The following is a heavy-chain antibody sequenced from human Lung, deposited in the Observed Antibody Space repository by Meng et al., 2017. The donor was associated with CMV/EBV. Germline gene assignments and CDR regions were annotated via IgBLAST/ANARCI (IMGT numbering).Heavy chain of an antibody. Sequence: GPVLGNLPENLCLTCTRLWDSISSTSAYWAWIRQPPGEGLDWIGSVVYSGTSYYTSSLKSRVSISVDTSKTQFSLKLSSVTAADTAVYYCARHHHSPTFDYWGQGTLVTASS. CDR2: VVYSGTS. D-gene: IGHD1-14*01. J-gene: IGHJ4*02. V-gene: IGHV4-39*01. CDR1: WDSISSTSAY. CDR3: ARHHHSPTFDY.